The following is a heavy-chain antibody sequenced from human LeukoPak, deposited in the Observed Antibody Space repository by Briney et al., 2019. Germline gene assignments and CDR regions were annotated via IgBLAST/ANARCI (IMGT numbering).Heavy chain of an antibody. Sequence: PSETLSLTCTVSGGSISSGSYYWSWIRQPAGKGLEWIGRIYTSGSTNYNPSLKSRVTISVDTSKNQFSLKLSSVTAADTAVYYCARNIVETTIGFDPWGQGTLVTVSS. CDR3: ARNIVETTIGFDP. V-gene: IGHV4-61*02. CDR1: GGSISSGSYY. CDR2: IYTSGST. D-gene: IGHD1-26*01. J-gene: IGHJ5*02.